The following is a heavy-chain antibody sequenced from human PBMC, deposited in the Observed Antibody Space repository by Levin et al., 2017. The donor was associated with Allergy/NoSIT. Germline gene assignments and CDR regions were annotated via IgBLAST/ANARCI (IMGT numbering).Heavy chain of an antibody. Sequence: HAGGSLRLSCAASGFTFTSHAMSWVRQAPGKGLEWVSRISDSGGSTDYADSVKGRFTISRDNSKNTLFLQMNSLRAEDTAVYYCASWNYVDYWGQGTMVTVSS. CDR3: ASWNYVDY. CDR1: GFTFTSHA. D-gene: IGHD1-1*01. V-gene: IGHV3-23*01. CDR2: ISDSGGST. J-gene: IGHJ4*02.